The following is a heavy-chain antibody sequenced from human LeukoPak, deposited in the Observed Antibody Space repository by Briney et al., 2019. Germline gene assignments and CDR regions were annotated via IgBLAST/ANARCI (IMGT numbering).Heavy chain of an antibody. Sequence: GGSLRLSCAASGFTFSSYAMSWVRQAPGKGLEWVAVISYDGSNKYYADSVKGRFTISRDNSKNTLYLQMNSLRAEDTAVYYCGRGGYSSGWAFGYWGQGTLVTVSS. V-gene: IGHV3-30-3*01. CDR3: GRGGYSSGWAFGY. CDR2: ISYDGSNK. CDR1: GFTFSSYA. D-gene: IGHD6-19*01. J-gene: IGHJ4*02.